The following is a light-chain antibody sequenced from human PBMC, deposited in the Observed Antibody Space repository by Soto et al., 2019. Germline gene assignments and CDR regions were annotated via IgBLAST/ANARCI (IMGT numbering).Light chain of an antibody. J-gene: IGKJ1*01. CDR2: GGS. Sequence: EIMMTQSPAEISTCPGEATTLCCRASQSVSNDFAGYQQKPGQAPRLLIYGGSARATGSLARFSGSGAATEVILTITSRLPEEFAADYCQQEYSVPWTFGQGTKVDIK. CDR1: QSVSND. V-gene: IGKV3-15*01. CDR3: QQEYSVPWT.